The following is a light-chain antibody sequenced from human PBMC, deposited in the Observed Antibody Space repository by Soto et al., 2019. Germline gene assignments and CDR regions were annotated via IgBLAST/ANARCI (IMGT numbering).Light chain of an antibody. Sequence: QSVLTQPPSASGSPGQSVTISCTGTSSDVGRYNYVSWYQQHPGKAPKLMIYEVSQRASGVPDRFSGSKSGNTASLTVSGLQAEDEAAYYCSSYAGSNNLVFGGGTKLTVL. V-gene: IGLV2-8*01. J-gene: IGLJ3*02. CDR2: EVS. CDR3: SSYAGSNNLV. CDR1: SSDVGRYNY.